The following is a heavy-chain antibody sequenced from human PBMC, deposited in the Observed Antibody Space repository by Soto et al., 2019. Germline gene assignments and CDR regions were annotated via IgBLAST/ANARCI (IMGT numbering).Heavy chain of an antibody. CDR3: ARDCYCSITSCFCYYYGMDV. Sequence: ASVKVSCKASGGTFSSYAISWVRQAPGQGLEWMGGIIPIFGTANYAQKFQGRVMITADESTSTAYMELSSLRSEDTAVYYCARDCYCSITSCFCYYYGMDVWGQGTTVTVSS. CDR2: IIPIFGTA. D-gene: IGHD2-2*01. J-gene: IGHJ6*02. CDR1: GGTFSSYA. V-gene: IGHV1-69*13.